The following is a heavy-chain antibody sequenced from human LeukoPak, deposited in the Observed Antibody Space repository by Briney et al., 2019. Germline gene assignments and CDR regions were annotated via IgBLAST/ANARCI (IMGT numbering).Heavy chain of an antibody. D-gene: IGHD7-27*01. CDR3: ARGPVTGDFDY. J-gene: IGHJ4*02. Sequence: ASVKVSCKASGYTFIGYYMHWLRQAPGQGLEWMGWINPNSGGTNYAQKFQGRVTMTRDTSISTVYMEPSSLRSDDMAVYYCARGPVTGDFDYWGQGNLVTVSS. V-gene: IGHV1-2*02. CDR1: GYTFIGYY. CDR2: INPNSGGT.